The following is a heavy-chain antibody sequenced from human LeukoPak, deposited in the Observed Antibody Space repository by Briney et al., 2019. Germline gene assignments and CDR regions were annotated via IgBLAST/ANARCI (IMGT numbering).Heavy chain of an antibody. V-gene: IGHV1-2*02. CDR3: AREKDYYGSGSYYGY. D-gene: IGHD3-10*01. J-gene: IGHJ4*02. Sequence: ASVKVSCKASGYTFTGYYMHWVRQAPGQGLEWMGWINPNSGGTNYAQKFQGRVTMTRDTSTSTAYMELSRLRSDDTAVYYCAREKDYYGSGSYYGYWGQGTLVTVSS. CDR1: GYTFTGYY. CDR2: INPNSGGT.